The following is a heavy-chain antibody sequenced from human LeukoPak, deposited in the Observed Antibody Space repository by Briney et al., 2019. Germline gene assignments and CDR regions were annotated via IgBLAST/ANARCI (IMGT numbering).Heavy chain of an antibody. CDR2: IIPIFGTA. V-gene: IGHV1-69*13. J-gene: IGHJ4*02. CDR1: GGTFSSYA. CDR3: ARGGSSGYYFDY. Sequence: PVKVSCKASGGTFSSYAISWVRQAPGQGLEWMGGIIPIFGTANYAQKFQGRVTITADESTSTAYMELSSLRSEDTAVYYCARGGSSGYYFDYWGQGTLVTVSS. D-gene: IGHD3-22*01.